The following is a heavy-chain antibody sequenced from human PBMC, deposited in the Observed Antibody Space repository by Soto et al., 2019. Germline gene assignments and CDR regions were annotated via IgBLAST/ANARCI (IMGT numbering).Heavy chain of an antibody. J-gene: IGHJ5*02. CDR3: ARMETFGSLNWFDP. Sequence: SGYSFTNNDVSWVRQATGQGLEWMGWMNPGSGDTGYAQKFQGRVTMTRDISIATAYMELSSLRSDDTAIYYCARMETFGSLNWFDPWGQGTLVTVSS. CDR2: MNPGSGDT. V-gene: IGHV1-8*01. D-gene: IGHD3-16*01. CDR1: GYSFTNND.